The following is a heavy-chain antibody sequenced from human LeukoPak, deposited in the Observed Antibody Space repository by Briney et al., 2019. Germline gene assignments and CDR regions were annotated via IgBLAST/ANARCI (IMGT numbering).Heavy chain of an antibody. CDR2: ISYDGSNK. V-gene: IGHV3-30*04. J-gene: IGHJ6*02. D-gene: IGHD3-16*01. CDR1: GFTLSSYA. CDR3: ARDESPYAPYYYYGMAV. Sequence: PGGSLRLSCAASGFTLSSYAMHSVRQAPGKGLEWVAVISYDGSNKYYADCVKGRFTISRDNSKNTLYLQMNSLRADARAVYYCARDESPYAPYYYYGMAVGGQGTTVTVSS.